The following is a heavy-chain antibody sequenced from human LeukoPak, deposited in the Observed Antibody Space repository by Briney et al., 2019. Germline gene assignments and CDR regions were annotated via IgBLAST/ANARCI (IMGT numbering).Heavy chain of an antibody. CDR1: GGSISSYY. V-gene: IGHV4-59*01. CDR3: ARDGGYCSSTSCYGI. Sequence: PSDTLSLTCTVSGGSISSYYWSWIRQPPGKGLVWIGYIYYSGSTNYNPSLKSRVTISVDTSKNQFSLKLSSVTAADTAVYYCARDGGYCSSTSCYGIWGQGTMVTVSS. CDR2: IYYSGST. D-gene: IGHD2-2*01. J-gene: IGHJ3*02.